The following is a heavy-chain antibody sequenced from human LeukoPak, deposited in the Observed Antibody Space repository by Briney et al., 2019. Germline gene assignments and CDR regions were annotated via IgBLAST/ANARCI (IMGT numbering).Heavy chain of an antibody. D-gene: IGHD2-15*01. V-gene: IGHV4-4*07. CDR3: ARDGTGWPLSYYYMDV. CDR1: GGSISSYY. Sequence: KPSETLSLTCTVSGGSISSYYWSWIRQPAGKGLEWIGRIYTSGSTNYNPSLKSRVTMSVDTSKNQFSLKLSSVTAADTAVYYCARDGTGWPLSYYYMDVWGKGTTVTVSS. CDR2: IYTSGST. J-gene: IGHJ6*03.